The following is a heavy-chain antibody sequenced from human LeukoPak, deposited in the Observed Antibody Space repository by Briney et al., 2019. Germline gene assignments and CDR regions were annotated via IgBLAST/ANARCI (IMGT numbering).Heavy chain of an antibody. CDR2: ISYTGSA. CDR1: AGSISNYH. V-gene: IGHV4-59*01. D-gene: IGHD5-18*01. J-gene: IGHJ4*02. Sequence: SETLSLTCTVAAGSISNYHWNWIRQPPGKGLEWIGYISYTGSADYNPSLKSRVTISVDTSKNQFSLKVTSLTAADTAVYYCARDKQPGDYWGQGTLVTVSS. CDR3: ARDKQPGDY.